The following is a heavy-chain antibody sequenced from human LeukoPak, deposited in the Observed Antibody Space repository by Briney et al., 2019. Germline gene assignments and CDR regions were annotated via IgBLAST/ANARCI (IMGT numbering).Heavy chain of an antibody. V-gene: IGHV3-23*01. J-gene: IGHJ1*01. CDR2: ISGSGGST. Sequence: GGSPRLSCAASGFTFSSYAMSWVRQAPGKGLERVSAISGSGGSTYYADSVKGRFTISRDNSKNTLYLQMNSLRAEDTAVYYCAKPGTGVTTVVTWGYFQHWGQGTLVTVSS. CDR3: AKPGTGVTTVVTWGYFQH. CDR1: GFTFSSYA. D-gene: IGHD4-23*01.